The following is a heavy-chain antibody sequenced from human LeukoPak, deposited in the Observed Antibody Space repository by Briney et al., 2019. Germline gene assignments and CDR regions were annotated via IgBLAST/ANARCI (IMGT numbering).Heavy chain of an antibody. V-gene: IGHV4-59*06. CDR2: IYYTGTT. CDR1: GGSISSYY. Sequence: SETLSLTCTVSGGSISSYYWSWIRQPPGRGLEWIAYIYYTGTTYYNPSLKSRVTLSLHTSDQFSLKLSSVTAADTAVYYCASTNVLRFLEWLSSWGQGTLVTVSS. J-gene: IGHJ4*02. CDR3: ASTNVLRFLEWLSS. D-gene: IGHD3-3*01.